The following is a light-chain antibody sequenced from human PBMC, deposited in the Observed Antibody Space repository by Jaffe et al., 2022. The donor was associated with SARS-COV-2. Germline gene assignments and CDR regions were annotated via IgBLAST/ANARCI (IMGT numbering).Light chain of an antibody. CDR1: RSFTNW. V-gene: IGKV1-5*03. Sequence: DIQMTQSPSTLSASVGDRVTITCRASRSFTNWLAWYQQKPGKAPKLLIYATSTLKSGVPSRFSGSGSGTEFTLTISSLQPDDFATYYCQQYNTYPLAFGGGTKVETK. CDR2: ATS. CDR3: QQYNTYPLA. J-gene: IGKJ4*01.